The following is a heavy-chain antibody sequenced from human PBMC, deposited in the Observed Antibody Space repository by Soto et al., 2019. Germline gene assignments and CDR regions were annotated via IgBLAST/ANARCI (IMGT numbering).Heavy chain of an antibody. CDR3: ARDVIGIVVVPAAKSRYYYGMDV. Sequence: ASVKVSCKASGGTFSSYAISWVRQAPGQGLEWMGGIIPIFGTANYAQKFQGRVTITADESTSTAYMELSSLRSEDTAVYYCARDVIGIVVVPAAKSRYYYGMDVWGQGTTVTVSS. CDR2: IIPIFGTA. J-gene: IGHJ6*02. CDR1: GGTFSSYA. V-gene: IGHV1-69*13. D-gene: IGHD2-2*01.